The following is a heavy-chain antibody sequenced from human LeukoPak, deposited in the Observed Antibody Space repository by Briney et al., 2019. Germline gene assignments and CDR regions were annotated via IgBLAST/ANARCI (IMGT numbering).Heavy chain of an antibody. D-gene: IGHD3-10*01. J-gene: IGHJ5*02. CDR3: ARSLGFGELLYFEH. CDR2: LSYSGSN. V-gene: IGHV4-30-4*07. Sequence: PSETLSLTCAVTGGSINSGGYTWSWVRQPAGKRLEFLGYLSYSGSNYYIPSLKSRLLISGDTSRGQFSLSLTSVTAADTAVYYCARSLGFGELLYFEHWGQGVLVTVS. CDR1: GGSINSGGYT.